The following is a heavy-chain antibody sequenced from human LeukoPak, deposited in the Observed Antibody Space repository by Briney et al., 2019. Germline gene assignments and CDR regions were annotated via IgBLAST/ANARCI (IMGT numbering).Heavy chain of an antibody. D-gene: IGHD2-2*01. CDR2: ISANAGTI. Sequence: GGSLRLSCAASGFTFSTYAMTWVRQAPGKGLEWVSSISANAGTIHHADSVKGRFTFSRDNSRNTLFLQMNSLRADDTAVYYCAKNIVVVPAALDAFDIWGQGTMVTVSS. J-gene: IGHJ3*02. V-gene: IGHV3-23*01. CDR3: AKNIVVVPAALDAFDI. CDR1: GFTFSTYA.